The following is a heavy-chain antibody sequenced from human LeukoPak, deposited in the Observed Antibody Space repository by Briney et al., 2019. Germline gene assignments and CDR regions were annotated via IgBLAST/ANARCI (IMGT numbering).Heavy chain of an antibody. CDR3: ARSVVAGSGNFDY. CDR2: INPNSGGT. V-gene: IGHV1-2*02. J-gene: IGHJ4*02. Sequence: ASVKVSCKTSGYTFTGYYMHWVRQAPGQGLEWMGWINPNSGGTKTAQTFQGRVTMTRDTSISTAYMELSRLRSDDTAVYFCARSVVAGSGNFDYWGQGTLVTVSS. D-gene: IGHD6-19*01. CDR1: GYTFTGYY.